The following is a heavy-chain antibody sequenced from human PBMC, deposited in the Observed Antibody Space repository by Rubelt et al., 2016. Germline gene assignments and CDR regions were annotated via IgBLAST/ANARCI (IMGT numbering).Heavy chain of an antibody. Sequence: EVQLVQSGAEVKKPGESLRISCKGSGYSFTNYWIAWMRQMPGKGLEYMGITYPVDSATIYSPSFQGQVTISPDKSISTAYLQWSSLKASDTAMYYCARRGDGYPVIAFDIWGQGTMVTVSS. CDR3: ARRGDGYPVIAFDI. CDR1: GYSFTNYW. CDR2: TYPVDSAT. D-gene: IGHD5-24*01. J-gene: IGHJ3*02. V-gene: IGHV5-51*01.